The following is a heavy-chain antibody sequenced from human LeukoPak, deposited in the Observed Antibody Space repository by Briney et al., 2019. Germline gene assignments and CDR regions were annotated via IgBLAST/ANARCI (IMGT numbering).Heavy chain of an antibody. D-gene: IGHD6-13*01. CDR1: GFTFSTYA. Sequence: PGGSLRLSCAAPGFTFSTYAMSWVRQAPGKGLEWVSSISGRDGSTYYADSVKGRFTISRDNSKNTPYLQMNSLRAEDTAAYYCVKSIRPIDSNSWYLHFDYWGQGNLVTVSS. CDR3: VKSIRPIDSNSWYLHFDY. CDR2: ISGRDGST. J-gene: IGHJ4*02. V-gene: IGHV3-23*01.